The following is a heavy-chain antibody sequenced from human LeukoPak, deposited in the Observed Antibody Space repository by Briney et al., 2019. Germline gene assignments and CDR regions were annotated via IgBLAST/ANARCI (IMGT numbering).Heavy chain of an antibody. CDR3: ARHWGDSPNHSDDLYAFDI. CDR1: GDSISNYY. D-gene: IGHD1-14*01. J-gene: IGHJ3*02. CDR2: IYYSGST. V-gene: IGHV4-59*08. Sequence: SGTLSLTCTVSGDSISNYYWSWIRQPPGKGLEWIGCIYYSGSTNYNPSLRSRVTISVDTSKNQFSLKLSSVTAADTAVYYCARHWGDSPNHSDDLYAFDIWGQGTMVTVSS.